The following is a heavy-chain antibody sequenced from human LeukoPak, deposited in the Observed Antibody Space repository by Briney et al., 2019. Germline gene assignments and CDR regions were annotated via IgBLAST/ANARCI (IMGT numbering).Heavy chain of an antibody. Sequence: GGSLRLSCTASGFSFSTYSMSWVRQAPGEGLEWLSYISGSSSTIYYADSVKGRFTISRDNAKSSLYLQMNSLRDEDTALYYCARDHYSRNDYWGQGTPVTVSS. CDR2: ISGSSSTI. CDR1: GFSFSTYS. V-gene: IGHV3-48*02. D-gene: IGHD6-13*01. CDR3: ARDHYSRNDY. J-gene: IGHJ4*02.